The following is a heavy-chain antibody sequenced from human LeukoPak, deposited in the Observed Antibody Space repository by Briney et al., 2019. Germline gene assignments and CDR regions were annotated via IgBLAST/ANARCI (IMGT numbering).Heavy chain of an antibody. CDR1: GFTFNSYA. Sequence: GRSLRLSCAASGFTFNSYAMHWVRQAPGKGLEWVAVISYDGSNKHYADSVKGRLTISRDNSKNTMYLQMNSLRIEDTAVYYCARDRGWAFDIWGQGTMVTASS. V-gene: IGHV3-30-3*01. J-gene: IGHJ3*02. CDR2: ISYDGSNK. CDR3: ARDRGWAFDI.